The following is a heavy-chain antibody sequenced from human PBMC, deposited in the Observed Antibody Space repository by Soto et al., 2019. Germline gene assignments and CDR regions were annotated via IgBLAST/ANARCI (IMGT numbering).Heavy chain of an antibody. CDR2: IDPSDSYT. Sequence: GESLKISCKGSGYSFTSCWISWVRQMPGKGLEWMGRIDPSDSYTNYSPSFQGHVTISADKSISTAYLQWSSLKASDTAMYYCARGPYYYDSSGYRDGWGQGTLVTVSS. CDR3: ARGPYYYDSSGYRDG. D-gene: IGHD3-22*01. V-gene: IGHV5-10-1*01. J-gene: IGHJ4*02. CDR1: GYSFTSCW.